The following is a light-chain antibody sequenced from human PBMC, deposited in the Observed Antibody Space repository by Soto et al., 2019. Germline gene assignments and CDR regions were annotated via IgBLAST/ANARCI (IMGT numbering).Light chain of an antibody. CDR1: QDIRSD. CDR3: LQDYSYPYT. V-gene: IGKV1-6*01. J-gene: IGKJ2*01. Sequence: AIQMTQSPSSLSASVGDRVTITCRASQDIRSDLGWYQQKPGKAPKLMIYGASILQSGVPSRFSGSGSGTDFTLTISSLQPEDFTTYYCLQDYSYPYTFGPGTKLEIK. CDR2: GAS.